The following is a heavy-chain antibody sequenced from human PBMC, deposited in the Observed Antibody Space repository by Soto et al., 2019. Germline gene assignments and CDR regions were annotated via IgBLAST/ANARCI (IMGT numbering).Heavy chain of an antibody. CDR3: ANSAGYNLDWYFQH. CDR1: GFTFSSYA. V-gene: IGHV3-23*01. CDR2: ISGSGDTT. J-gene: IGHJ1*01. Sequence: EVQLLESGGGLVQPGGSLRLSCAASGFTFSSYAMSWVRQAPGKGLEWVSGISGSGDTTYYADSVKGRFTITREKSKNTLNLKVNSLTADYTAVYFYANSAGYNLDWYFQHWGQGTLVTVSS. D-gene: IGHD1-1*01.